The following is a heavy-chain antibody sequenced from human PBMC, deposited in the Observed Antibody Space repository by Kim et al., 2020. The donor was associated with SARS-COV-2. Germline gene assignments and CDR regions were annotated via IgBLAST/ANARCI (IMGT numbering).Heavy chain of an antibody. V-gene: IGHV6-1*01. Sequence: SQTLSLTCAISGDSVSSNSASWTWIRQSPSRGLEWPGRTYYRSKWSYDYAVSVKGRITISPDTSKNQFSLQLNSVTPEDTAVYYCVRASRGSSDFNYWGQGTLVTVSS. CDR1: GDSVSSNSAS. J-gene: IGHJ4*02. CDR2: TYYRSKWSY. CDR3: VRASRGSSDFNY. D-gene: IGHD6-6*01.